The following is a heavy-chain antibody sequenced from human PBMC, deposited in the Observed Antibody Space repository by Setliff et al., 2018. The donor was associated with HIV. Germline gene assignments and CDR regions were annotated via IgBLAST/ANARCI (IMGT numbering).Heavy chain of an antibody. J-gene: IGHJ6*03. D-gene: IGHD2-8*01. CDR3: ARTPRIMVTLKGEYYYYYMDV. V-gene: IGHV1-8*02. CDR1: GYTFTSYD. CDR2: MNPNSGNT. Sequence: ASVKVSCKASGYTFTSYDINWVRQATGQGLEWMGWMNPNSGNTNYAQKFQGRLSMSTASSTSTANMFLRSLRYDDTAVYYCARTPRIMVTLKGEYYYYYMDVWGKGTTVTVSS.